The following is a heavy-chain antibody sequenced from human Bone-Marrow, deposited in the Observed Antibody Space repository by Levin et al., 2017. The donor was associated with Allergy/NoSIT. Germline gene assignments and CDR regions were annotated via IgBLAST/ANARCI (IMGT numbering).Heavy chain of an antibody. CDR1: GRRLSGVGYP. D-gene: IGHD2-15*01. CDR2: IYYSGST. J-gene: IGHJ4*02. CDR3: ARGYATFDY. V-gene: IGHV4-30-4*01. Sequence: SETLSLTXXXGGRRLSGVGYPTRWLPQPPGKGLEWIGYIYYSGSTYYNPSLKSRVTISVDTSKNQFSLKLSSVTAADTAVYYCARGYATFDYWGQGTLVTVSS.